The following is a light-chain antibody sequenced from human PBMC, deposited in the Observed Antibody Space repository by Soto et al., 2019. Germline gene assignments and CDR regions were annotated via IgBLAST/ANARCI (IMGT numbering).Light chain of an antibody. V-gene: IGKV3-11*01. J-gene: IGKJ5*01. CDR2: GAS. CDR3: QQRSNRPSIT. CDR1: QSFSRY. Sequence: VLTHSPATLSLSPGERATLSCRAGQSFSRYLAWYQHKPGQAPRLLIYGASSRATGIPDRFRGSGDGSDFALAIIRQEPADFADDYCQQRSNRPSITFGQGTRMEIK.